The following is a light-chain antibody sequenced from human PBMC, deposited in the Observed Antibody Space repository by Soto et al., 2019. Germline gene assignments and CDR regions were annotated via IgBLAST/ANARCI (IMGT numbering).Light chain of an antibody. J-gene: IGLJ2*01. V-gene: IGLV2-14*01. CDR1: SSDVGGYNY. Sequence: QSALTQPASVSGSPGQSITFSCTGSSSDVGGYNYVSWYQQHPGRAPKLMIYEVTNRPSGVSNRFSGSKSGNTASLTISGLQAEDEADYYCSSSTTENTVLFGGGTMVTVL. CDR2: EVT. CDR3: SSSTTENTVL.